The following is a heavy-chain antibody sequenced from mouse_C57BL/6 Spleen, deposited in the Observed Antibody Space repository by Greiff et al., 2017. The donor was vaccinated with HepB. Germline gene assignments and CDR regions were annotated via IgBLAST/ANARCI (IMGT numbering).Heavy chain of an antibody. CDR2: IWSGGST. V-gene: IGHV2-2*01. CDR3: ARKEPGFAY. Sequence: VQLQQSGPGLVQPSQSLSITCTVSGFSLTSYGVHWVRQSPGKGLEWLGVIWSGGSTDYNAAFISRLSISKDNSKSQVFFKMNSLQADDTAIYYCARKEPGFAYWGQGTLVTVSA. CDR1: GFSLTSYG. J-gene: IGHJ3*01.